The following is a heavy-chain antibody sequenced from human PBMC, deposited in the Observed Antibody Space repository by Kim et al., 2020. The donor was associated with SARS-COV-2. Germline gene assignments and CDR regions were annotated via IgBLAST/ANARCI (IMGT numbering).Heavy chain of an antibody. J-gene: IGHJ6*02. V-gene: IGHV3-33*06. D-gene: IGHD3-3*01. Sequence: VKGRFTISRDNSKNTLYLQMNSLRAEDSAVYYCAKDQGITSFGVRGMDVWGQGTTVTDSS. CDR3: AKDQGITSFGVRGMDV.